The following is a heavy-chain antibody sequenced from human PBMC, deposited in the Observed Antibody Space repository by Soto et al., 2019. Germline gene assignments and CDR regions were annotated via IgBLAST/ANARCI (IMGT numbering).Heavy chain of an antibody. J-gene: IGHJ4*02. CDR1: GFTVSNNY. D-gene: IGHD3-10*01. CDR3: AARAGGGGY. V-gene: IGHV3-53*01. CDR2: IYSGGYT. Sequence: EVQLVESGGGLIQPGGSLRLSCAVSGFTVSNNYMSWVRQAPGKGLEGVSVIYSGGYTAYGDSVKGRFTISRDNSKHTLYLKIKSRGADDRAGYYCAARAGGGGYWGQGTLVTVSS.